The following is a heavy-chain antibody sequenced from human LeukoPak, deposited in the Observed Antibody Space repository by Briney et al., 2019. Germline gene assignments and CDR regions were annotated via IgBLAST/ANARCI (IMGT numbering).Heavy chain of an antibody. Sequence: SETLSLTCTVSGGSISSSSYYWGWIRQPPGKGLEWIGSIYYSGSTYYNPSLKSRVTISVDTSKNQFSLKLSSVTAADTAVYYCARNGGVVLMVYAIGSYFDYWGQGTLVTVSS. CDR1: GGSISSSSYY. CDR3: ARNGGVVLMVYAIGSYFDY. J-gene: IGHJ4*02. CDR2: IYYSGST. D-gene: IGHD2-8*01. V-gene: IGHV4-39*07.